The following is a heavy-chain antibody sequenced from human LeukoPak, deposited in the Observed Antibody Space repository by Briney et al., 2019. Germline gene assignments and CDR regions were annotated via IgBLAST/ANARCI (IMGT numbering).Heavy chain of an antibody. J-gene: IGHJ4*02. CDR2: IYYSGST. D-gene: IGHD1-26*01. Sequence: PSETLSLTCAVYGGSFSGYYWSWIRQPPGKGLEWIGYIYYSGSTNYNPSLKSRVTISVDTSKNQFSLKLSSVTAADTAVYYCARVSDSGSYYPSFDYWGQGTLVTVSS. CDR3: ARVSDSGSYYPSFDY. V-gene: IGHV4-59*01. CDR1: GGSFSGYY.